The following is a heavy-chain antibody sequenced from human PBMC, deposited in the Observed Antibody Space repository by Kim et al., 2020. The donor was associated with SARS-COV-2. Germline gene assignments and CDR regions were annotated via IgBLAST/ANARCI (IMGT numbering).Heavy chain of an antibody. D-gene: IGHD6-19*01. CDR1: GGSISSSSYY. Sequence: SETLSLTCTVSGGSISSSSYYWGWIRQPPGKGLEWIGSSYYSGSTYYNPSLESRVTISVDTSKNQFSLKLSSVTAADTAVYYCARPTGGYSSGWRHWGQGTLVTVSS. J-gene: IGHJ4*02. V-gene: IGHV4-39*01. CDR3: ARPTGGYSSGWRH. CDR2: SYYSGST.